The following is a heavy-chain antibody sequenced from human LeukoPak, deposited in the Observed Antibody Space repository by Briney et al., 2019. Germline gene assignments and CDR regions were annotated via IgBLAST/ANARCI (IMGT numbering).Heavy chain of an antibody. J-gene: IGHJ4*02. CDR3: ARRAGAYSHPYDY. D-gene: IGHD4/OR15-4a*01. CDR2: IRYDGSNK. CDR1: GFIFSSYG. V-gene: IGHV3-30*02. Sequence: GGSLRLSCAASGFIFSSYGMHWVRQAPGKGLEWAAFIRYDGSNKYYADSVKGRFTISRDNSKNTLYLQMNSLRAEDTAVYYCARRAGAYSHPYDYWGQGTLVTVSS.